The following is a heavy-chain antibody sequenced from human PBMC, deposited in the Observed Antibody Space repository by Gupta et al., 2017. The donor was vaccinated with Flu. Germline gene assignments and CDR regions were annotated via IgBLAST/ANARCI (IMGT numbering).Heavy chain of an antibody. CDR2: ISYDGSNK. J-gene: IGHJ5*02. V-gene: IGHV3-30*18. CDR3: AKGPRLFYGSGSPSPWFDP. D-gene: IGHD3-10*01. Sequence: QVQLVESGGGVVQPGRSLRLSCAASGFTFSSYGMHWVRQAPGQGLEWVAVISYDGSNKYYADSVKGRFTISRDNSKNTLYLQMNSLRAEDTAVYYCAKGPRLFYGSGSPSPWFDPWGQGTLVTVSS. CDR1: GFTFSSYG.